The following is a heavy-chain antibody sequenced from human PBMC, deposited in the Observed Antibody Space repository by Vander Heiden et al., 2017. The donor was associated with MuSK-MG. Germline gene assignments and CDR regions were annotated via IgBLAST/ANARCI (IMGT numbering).Heavy chain of an antibody. J-gene: IGHJ6*02. CDR2: IYYSGST. CDR3: VRSHSAGTSYDYGLDV. CDR1: GGSLRSTSHY. V-gene: IGHV4-39*07. Sequence: QVPLQESGPGLVKPSETLALSCNVSGGSLRSTSHYWGWIRQPPGKGLEWVGHIYYSGSTYHNPSLKSRLTISVDTSNNQFSLRLSSVTAADTAVYYCVRSHSAGTSYDYGLDVWGQGTTVTVSS. D-gene: IGHD6-13*01.